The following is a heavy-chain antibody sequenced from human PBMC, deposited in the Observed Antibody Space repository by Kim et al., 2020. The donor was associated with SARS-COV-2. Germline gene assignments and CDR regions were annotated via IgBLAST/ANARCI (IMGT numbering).Heavy chain of an antibody. CDR3: ARLSRDGYNSLFDY. J-gene: IGHJ4*02. D-gene: IGHD5-12*01. Sequence: SETLSLTCTVSGGSISSYYWSWIRQPPGKGLEWIGYIYYSGSTNYNPSLKSRVTISVDTSKNQFSLKLSSVTAADTAVYYCARLSRDGYNSLFDYWGQGT. CDR1: GGSISSYY. CDR2: IYYSGST. V-gene: IGHV4-59*13.